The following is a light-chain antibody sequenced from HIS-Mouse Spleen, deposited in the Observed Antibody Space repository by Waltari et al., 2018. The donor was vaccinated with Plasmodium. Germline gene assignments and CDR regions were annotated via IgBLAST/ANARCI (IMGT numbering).Light chain of an antibody. Sequence: SYDLTQPPSVSVSPGQTARITCSGDALPTNYAYWYQQKSGQAPVLVIYEDSKRPSGIPERFSGSSSGTMATLTISGAQVEDEADYYCYSTDSSGNHRVFGGGTKLTVL. CDR3: YSTDSSGNHRV. V-gene: IGLV3-10*01. CDR2: EDS. CDR1: ALPTNY. J-gene: IGLJ3*02.